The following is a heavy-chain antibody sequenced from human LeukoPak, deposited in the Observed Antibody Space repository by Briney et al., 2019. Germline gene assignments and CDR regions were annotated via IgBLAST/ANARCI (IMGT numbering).Heavy chain of an antibody. CDR2: LSYDGFTK. J-gene: IGHJ4*02. V-gene: IGHV3-30*04. CDR3: ARDRLPSHQDDFDY. CDR1: GFTFSAST. Sequence: PGGSLRLSCVASGFTFSASTMHWVRQAPGKGLEWVAVLSYDGFTKYYADSVKGRLTISRDNSKNTLYLQMNSLRPEDTAVYYCARDRLPSHQDDFDYWGQGTLVTVSS. D-gene: IGHD3-3*01.